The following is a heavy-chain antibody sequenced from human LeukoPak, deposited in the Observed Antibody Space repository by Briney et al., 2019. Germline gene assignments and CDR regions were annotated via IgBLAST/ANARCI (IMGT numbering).Heavy chain of an antibody. D-gene: IGHD3-22*01. Sequence: PGRSPRLSCGAYGFTFSSYAMHWVRQAPGKGLKWVAGTSYNGNNKFYADSVKGRFSISRDNSKNTLYLQMDSLRAEDTAVYYCAKGDNYYDTSGYYHVKALFDYWGQGALVTVSS. CDR1: GFTFSSYA. CDR3: AKGDNYYDTSGYYHVKALFDY. J-gene: IGHJ4*02. CDR2: TSYNGNNK. V-gene: IGHV3-30*04.